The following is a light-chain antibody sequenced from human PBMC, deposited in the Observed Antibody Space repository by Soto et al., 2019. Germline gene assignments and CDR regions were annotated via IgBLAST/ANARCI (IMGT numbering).Light chain of an antibody. CDR2: EGT. CDR1: SSNVGSYDL. Sequence: QSALTQPASVSGSPGQSITISCTGTSSNVGSYDLVSWYQQHPGEAPKLMIYEGTKRPSGVSNRFSGSKSANTASLTISGLQPEDAADYYCQSYDRSLSGWVFGTGTKLTVL. V-gene: IGLV2-23*01. J-gene: IGLJ3*02. CDR3: QSYDRSLSGWV.